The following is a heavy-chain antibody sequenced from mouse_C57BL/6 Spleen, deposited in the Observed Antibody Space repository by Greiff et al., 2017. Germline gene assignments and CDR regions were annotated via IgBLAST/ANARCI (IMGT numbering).Heavy chain of an antibody. CDR2: IRNKANGYTT. Sequence: EVQVVESGGGLVQPGGSLSLSCAASGFTFTDYYMSWVRQPPGKALEWLGFIRNKANGYTTEYSASVKGRFTISRDNSQSILYLQMNALRAEDSATYYCARSQDDYFDYWGQGTTLTVSS. CDR3: ARSQDDYFDY. V-gene: IGHV7-3*01. CDR1: GFTFTDYY. J-gene: IGHJ2*01.